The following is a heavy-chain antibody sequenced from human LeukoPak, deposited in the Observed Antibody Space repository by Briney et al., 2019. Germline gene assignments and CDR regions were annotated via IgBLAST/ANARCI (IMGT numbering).Heavy chain of an antibody. Sequence: PSETLSLTCTVSGGSISSYYWSWIRQPPGKGLKWIGYIYYSGGTNSNPSLKSRVTISVDTSKNQFSLKLSSVTAADTAVYYCARGRIRNYGYDYWGQGTLVTVSS. D-gene: IGHD1-7*01. J-gene: IGHJ4*02. CDR3: ARGRIRNYGYDY. V-gene: IGHV4-59*01. CDR2: IYYSGGT. CDR1: GGSISSYY.